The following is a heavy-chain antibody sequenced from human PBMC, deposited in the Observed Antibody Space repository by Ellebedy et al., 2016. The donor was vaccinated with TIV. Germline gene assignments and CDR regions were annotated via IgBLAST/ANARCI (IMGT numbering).Heavy chain of an antibody. CDR3: ATDLRYCSNDVCFKRYDAFDI. D-gene: IGHD2-8*01. CDR1: GYTLTELS. V-gene: IGHV1-24*01. Sequence: AASVKVSCKVSGYTLTELSMHWVRQAPGKGLEWMEGFDPEDGETIYAQKFQGRVTMTEDTSTDTAYMELSSLRSEDTAVYYCATDLRYCSNDVCFKRYDAFDIWGQGTMVTVSS. CDR2: FDPEDGET. J-gene: IGHJ3*02.